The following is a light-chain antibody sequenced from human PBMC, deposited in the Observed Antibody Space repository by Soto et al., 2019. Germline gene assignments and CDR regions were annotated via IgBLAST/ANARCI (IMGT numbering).Light chain of an antibody. V-gene: IGKV1-39*01. CDR2: AAS. CDR3: QQSYSTLLT. CDR1: QSISSY. Sequence: DIQMTQSPSSLSASVGDRVTITCRASQSISSYLNWYQQKPGKAPKLLIYAASSLQSGVPSSFSVSGSGTDFTLTISSLQPEDFATYYCQQSYSTLLTFGGGTKVEIK. J-gene: IGKJ4*01.